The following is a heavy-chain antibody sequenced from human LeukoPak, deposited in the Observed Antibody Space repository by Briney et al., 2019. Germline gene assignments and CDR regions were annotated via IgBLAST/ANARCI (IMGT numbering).Heavy chain of an antibody. V-gene: IGHV5-51*01. CDR2: IYPGESDT. D-gene: IGHD2-15*01. Sequence: GASLKISCKGSGYSFTSYWIGWVRRMPGKGVEWMGIIYPGESDTRYSPSFQGQVTISADKSISTAYLQWSSLKASDTAMYYCARLQCSGGSCYFDYWGQGTLVTVSS. CDR1: GYSFTSYW. J-gene: IGHJ4*02. CDR3: ARLQCSGGSCYFDY.